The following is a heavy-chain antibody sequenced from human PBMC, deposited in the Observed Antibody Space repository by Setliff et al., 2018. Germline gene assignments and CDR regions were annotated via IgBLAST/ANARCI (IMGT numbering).Heavy chain of an antibody. CDR3: VKDRYCSDASCSPDYFDY. CDR1: GFTFSSYW. CDR2: INSDGSTT. V-gene: IGHV3-74*01. J-gene: IGHJ4*02. D-gene: IGHD2-15*01. Sequence: GGSLRLSCVASGFTFSSYWMHWVRQAPGRGLVWVSRINSDGSTTNYADPVKGRFTISRDNSKNTLYLQMNSLRAEDTAVYYCVKDRYCSDASCSPDYFDYWGQGTLVTVSS.